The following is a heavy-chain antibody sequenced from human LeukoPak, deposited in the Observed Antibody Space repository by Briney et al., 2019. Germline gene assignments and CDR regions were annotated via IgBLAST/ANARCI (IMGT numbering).Heavy chain of an antibody. J-gene: IGHJ3*02. V-gene: IGHV3-11*04. CDR3: ARDPTYSSSSPNAFDI. CDR1: GFTFSDYY. D-gene: IGHD6-6*01. CDR2: ISSSGSTI. Sequence: GGSLRLSCAASGFTFSDYYMSSIREAPGQGLKWVSYISSSGSTIYYADSVKGRFTISRDNAKNSLYLQMNSLRAEDTAVYYCARDPTYSSSSPNAFDIWGQGTMVTVSS.